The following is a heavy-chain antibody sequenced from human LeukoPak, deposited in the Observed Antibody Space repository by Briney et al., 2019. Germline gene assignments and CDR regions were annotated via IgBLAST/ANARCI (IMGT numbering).Heavy chain of an antibody. J-gene: IGHJ4*02. CDR1: GGSISSSTYY. CDR2: IYYSGSP. D-gene: IGHD3-9*01. Sequence: PSETLSLTCTVSGGSISSSTYYWGWIRQPPGKGLEWIGNIYYSGSPYYNPSLKSRVTISVDTSKNQFSLKLSSVTAADTAVYYCARNSYDILTGYYNADFDYWGQGTLVTVSS. V-gene: IGHV4-39*07. CDR3: ARNSYDILTGYYNADFDY.